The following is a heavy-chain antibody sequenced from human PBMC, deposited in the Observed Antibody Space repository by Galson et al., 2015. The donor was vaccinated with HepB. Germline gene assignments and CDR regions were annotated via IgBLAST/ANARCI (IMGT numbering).Heavy chain of an antibody. J-gene: IGHJ6*02. CDR1: GGSVSDYY. Sequence: SETLSLTCAVSGGSVSDYYWSWIRQSPGKGLEWIGEINHSGNTNYNPSLKSRVTISMDTSKSQFSLRLTSLTATDTAVFYCARVGMGQFVYHYALDVWGQGTTVIVSS. CDR2: INHSGNT. V-gene: IGHV4-34*01. D-gene: IGHD3-16*01. CDR3: ARVGMGQFVYHYALDV.